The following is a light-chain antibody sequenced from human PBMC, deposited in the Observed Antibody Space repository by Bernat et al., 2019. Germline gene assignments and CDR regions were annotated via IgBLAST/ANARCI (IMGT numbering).Light chain of an antibody. Sequence: DIQMTQSPSTLSASVGDRVTITCRASQSISSWLAWYQQKPGKAPKLLLYKASSLESGVPSRFSGSGSGTEFTLTISSLQPDDFASYYCQQYDSYSPTFGQGTKVAIK. CDR1: QSISSW. V-gene: IGKV1-5*03. CDR3: QQYDSYSPT. J-gene: IGKJ1*01. CDR2: KAS.